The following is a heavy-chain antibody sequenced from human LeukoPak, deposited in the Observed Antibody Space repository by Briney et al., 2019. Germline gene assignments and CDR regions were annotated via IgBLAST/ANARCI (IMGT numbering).Heavy chain of an antibody. J-gene: IGHJ6*03. Sequence: ASVKVSCKASGYTFTSYDINWVRQATGHGLEWMGWMNPNSGNTGYAQKFQGRVTMTRNTSISTAYMELSSLRSEDTAVYYCARFMVRGVIITRYYYYYMDVGGKGTTVTVSS. CDR2: MNPNSGNT. V-gene: IGHV1-8*01. CDR3: ARFMVRGVIITRYYYYYMDV. D-gene: IGHD3-10*01. CDR1: GYTFTSYD.